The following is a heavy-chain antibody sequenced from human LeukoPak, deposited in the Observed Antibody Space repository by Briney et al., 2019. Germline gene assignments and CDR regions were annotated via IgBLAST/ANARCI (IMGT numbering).Heavy chain of an antibody. CDR2: IYYSGST. J-gene: IGHJ6*03. Sequence: PSETLSLTCPVSGGSISSSSYYWGWIRQPPGKGLEWIGSIYYSGSTYYNPSLKSRVTISVDTSKNQFSLKLSSVTAADTAVYYCARRSSWDYYYYYYYMDVWGKGTTVTVSS. CDR1: GGSISSSSYY. CDR3: ARRSSWDYYYYYYYMDV. D-gene: IGHD6-13*01. V-gene: IGHV4-39*07.